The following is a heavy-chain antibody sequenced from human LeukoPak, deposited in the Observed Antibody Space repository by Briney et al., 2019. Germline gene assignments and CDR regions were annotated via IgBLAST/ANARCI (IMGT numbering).Heavy chain of an antibody. CDR3: ARVGYNGYGVLDY. J-gene: IGHJ4*02. Sequence: SETLSLTCGVSGGSINSSNWWSRVRQFPGKGLEWIAEMHHSGSTNYNLSLKSRVTISVDKSKNQFSLKLSSVTAADTAVYYCARVGYNGYGVLDYWGQGILVTVSS. V-gene: IGHV4-4*02. CDR2: MHHSGST. D-gene: IGHD5-12*01. CDR1: GGSINSSNW.